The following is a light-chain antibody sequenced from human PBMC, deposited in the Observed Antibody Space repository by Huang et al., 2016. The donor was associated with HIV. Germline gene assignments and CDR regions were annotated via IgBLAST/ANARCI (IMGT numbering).Light chain of an antibody. CDR2: GSS. Sequence: EIVLTQSPDTLSLSPGESGALSCRASHNVTNDYLAWYQHKSGQAPRLLIYGSSGRATGTPARFSGSGSGTDFSLTIDTLEPEDFALYYCQQYSSAPWTFGPSTKLEIK. J-gene: IGKJ3*01. V-gene: IGKV3-20*01. CDR1: HNVTNDY. CDR3: QQYSSAPWT.